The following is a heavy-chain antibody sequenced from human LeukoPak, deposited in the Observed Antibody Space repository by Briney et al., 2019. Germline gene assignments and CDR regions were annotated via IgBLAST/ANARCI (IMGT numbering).Heavy chain of an antibody. CDR3: AIGDIVVVPAAINHNYYYYGMDV. CDR1: GFTFSSYG. D-gene: IGHD2-2*01. V-gene: IGHV3-30*03. Sequence: GGSLRLSCAASGFTFSSYGMHWVRQAPGKGLEWVAVISYDGSNKYYADSVKGRFTISRDNSKNTLYLQMNSLRAEDTAVYYCAIGDIVVVPAAINHNYYYYGMDVWGQGTTATVSS. J-gene: IGHJ6*02. CDR2: ISYDGSNK.